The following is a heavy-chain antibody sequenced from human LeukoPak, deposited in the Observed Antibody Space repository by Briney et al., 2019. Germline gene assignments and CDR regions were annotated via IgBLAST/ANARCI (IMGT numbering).Heavy chain of an antibody. J-gene: IGHJ3*02. CDR1: GFTFSSYE. CDR2: ISYDGSNK. V-gene: IGHV3-30*03. CDR3: ARGAPDAFDI. Sequence: GGSLRLSCAASGFTFSSYEMNWVRQAPGKGLEWVAVISYDGSNKYYADSVKGRFTISRDNSKNTLYLQMNSLRAEDTAVYYCARGAPDAFDIWGQGTMVTVSS. D-gene: IGHD1-26*01.